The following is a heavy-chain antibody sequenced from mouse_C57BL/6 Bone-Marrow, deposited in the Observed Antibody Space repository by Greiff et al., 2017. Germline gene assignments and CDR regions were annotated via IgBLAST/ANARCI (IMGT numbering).Heavy chain of an antibody. J-gene: IGHJ1*03. CDR1: GYAFSSYW. Sequence: QLQQSGAELVKPGASVKISCKASGYAFSSYWMNWVKQRPGKGLEWIGQIYPGDGDTNYNGKFKGKATLTADKSSSTAYMQLSSLTSEDSAVYFCARWRGYGGWYFDVWGTGTTVTVTS. D-gene: IGHD1-1*01. V-gene: IGHV1-80*01. CDR3: ARWRGYGGWYFDV. CDR2: IYPGDGDT.